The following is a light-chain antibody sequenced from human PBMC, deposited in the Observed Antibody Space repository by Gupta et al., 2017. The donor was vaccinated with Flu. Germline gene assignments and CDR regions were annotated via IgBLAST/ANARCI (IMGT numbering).Light chain of an antibody. J-gene: IGKJ4*01. CDR2: AVS. CDR3: QQNDRSPLT. Sequence: GRTATTTGRGSKRGSGRYLAWYQQKPGQAPRLLIYAVSTRTSGIPYRFSGSGSGTDFSLTISRLGPEDFGVYYCQQNDRSPLTFGGGTTVE. CDR1: KRGSGRY. V-gene: IGKV3-20*01.